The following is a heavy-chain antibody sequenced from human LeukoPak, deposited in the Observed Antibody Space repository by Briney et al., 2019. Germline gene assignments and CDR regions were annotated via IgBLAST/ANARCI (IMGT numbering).Heavy chain of an antibody. J-gene: IGHJ4*02. CDR1: GYKFTDLS. Sequence: GASVKVSCKVSGYKFTDLSIHWVRQAPGKGLEWMGGFDPEHNKIIYAQNFRGRVTMSEDTSTDTAYMELSRLRSDDTAVYYCARGSFIGIAAAGTGHDYWGQGTLVTVSS. CDR2: FDPEHNKI. V-gene: IGHV1-24*01. D-gene: IGHD6-13*01. CDR3: ARGSFIGIAAAGTGHDY.